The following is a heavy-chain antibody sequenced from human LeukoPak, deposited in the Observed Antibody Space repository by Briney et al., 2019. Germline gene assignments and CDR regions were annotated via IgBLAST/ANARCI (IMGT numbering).Heavy chain of an antibody. D-gene: IGHD4-11*01. CDR3: ARATWDDYSHFDY. CDR2: IYYSGST. CDR1: GGSIRSYY. Sequence: PSETLSLTCTVSGGSIRSYYWSWLRQPPGKGLEWIGYIYYSGSTNYNPSLKSRVTISVDTSKNQFSLKLSSVTAADTAVYYCARATWDDYSHFDYWGQGTLVTVSS. V-gene: IGHV4-59*01. J-gene: IGHJ4*02.